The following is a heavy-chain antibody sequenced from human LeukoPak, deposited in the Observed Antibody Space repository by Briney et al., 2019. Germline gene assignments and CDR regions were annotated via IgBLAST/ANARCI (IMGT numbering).Heavy chain of an antibody. CDR2: IRSSDGRT. CDR3: ASNRDDYGDPDAFNV. CDR1: GFTFSSYA. D-gene: IGHD4-17*01. J-gene: IGHJ3*01. V-gene: IGHV3-23*01. Sequence: SGGSLRLSCAASGFTFSSYAMNWVRQAPGKGLEWVSAIRSSDGRTYYADSVRGRFTISRDNSKNTLYLQMNSLRAEDTAVYYCASNRDDYGDPDAFNVWGQGAVVSVSS.